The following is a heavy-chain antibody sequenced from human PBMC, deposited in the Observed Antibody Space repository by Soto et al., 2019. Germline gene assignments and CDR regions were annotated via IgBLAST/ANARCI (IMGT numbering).Heavy chain of an antibody. Sequence: GASVEVSCKASGYTFTSYYMHSVRQAPGQRLEWMGIINPSGGSTSYAQKFQGRVTMTRDTSTSTVYMELSSLRSEDTAVYYCARLDRSSITMVRGVIAPRHDYYGMDVWGQGTTVTVSS. J-gene: IGHJ6*02. V-gene: IGHV1-46*01. CDR3: ARLDRSSITMVRGVIAPRHDYYGMDV. CDR1: GYTFTSYY. D-gene: IGHD3-10*01. CDR2: INPSGGST.